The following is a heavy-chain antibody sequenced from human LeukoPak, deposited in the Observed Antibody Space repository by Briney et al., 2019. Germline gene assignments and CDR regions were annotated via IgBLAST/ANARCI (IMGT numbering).Heavy chain of an antibody. D-gene: IGHD6-19*01. CDR1: GYTFTSYA. CDR3: ARDPDQWLGGDDAFDI. Sequence: GASVKVSCKASGYTFTSYAMHWVRQAPGQRLEWMGWISAGNGNTKYSQKFQGRVTITRDTSASTAYMELSSLRSEDTAVYYCARDPDQWLGGDDAFDIWGQGTMVTVSS. CDR2: ISAGNGNT. V-gene: IGHV1-3*01. J-gene: IGHJ3*02.